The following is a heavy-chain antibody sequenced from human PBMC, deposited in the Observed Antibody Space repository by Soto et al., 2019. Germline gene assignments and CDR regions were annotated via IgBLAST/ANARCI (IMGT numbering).Heavy chain of an antibody. CDR2: ISYDGSNK. V-gene: IGHV3-30*18. Sequence: VQLVESGGGVVQPGRSLRLSCAASGFTFSSYGMHWVRQAPGKGLEWVAVISYDGSNKYYADSVKGRFTISRDNSKNTLYRQMNRLRAEDTAVYYCAKGPAIVLVPAAMNSYYGMDVWGQGTTVTVSS. J-gene: IGHJ6*02. D-gene: IGHD2-2*01. CDR3: AKGPAIVLVPAAMNSYYGMDV. CDR1: GFTFSSYG.